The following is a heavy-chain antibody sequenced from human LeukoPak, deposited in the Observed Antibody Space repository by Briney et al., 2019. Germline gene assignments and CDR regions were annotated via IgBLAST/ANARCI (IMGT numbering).Heavy chain of an antibody. Sequence: PGDSLRLSCVASGLSFSTYAMNWVRQVPGKGLEWVSTIGVSDESTSYADSVKGRFTISSDFSKNTLYLQMNSLRAEDTAVYFCAKGLVFHDNYFDNWGQGALVTVSS. D-gene: IGHD5/OR15-5a*01. CDR1: GLSFSTYA. V-gene: IGHV3-23*01. CDR2: IGVSDEST. J-gene: IGHJ4*02. CDR3: AKGLVFHDNYFDN.